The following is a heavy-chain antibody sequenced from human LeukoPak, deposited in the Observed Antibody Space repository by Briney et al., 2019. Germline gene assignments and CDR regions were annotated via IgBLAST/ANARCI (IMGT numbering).Heavy chain of an antibody. D-gene: IGHD3-10*01. J-gene: IGHJ6*02. V-gene: IGHV1-69*04. CDR3: ARGCYYYGSGSYCLYGMDV. CDR2: IIPIFGIA. Sequence: SVKVSCKASGGTFSSYAISWVRQAPGEGLEWMGRIIPIFGIANYAQKFQGRVTITADKSTSTAYMELSSLRSEDTAVYYCARGCYYYGSGSYCLYGMDVWGQGTTVTVSS. CDR1: GGTFSSYA.